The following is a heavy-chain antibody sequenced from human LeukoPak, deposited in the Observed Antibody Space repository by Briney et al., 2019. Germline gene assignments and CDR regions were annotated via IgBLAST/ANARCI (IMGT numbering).Heavy chain of an antibody. CDR3: ARGNSYYYDSSGYPDY. V-gene: IGHV4-61*02. J-gene: IGHJ4*02. D-gene: IGHD3-22*01. CDR1: GASISSGSYY. CDR2: IYTSGST. Sequence: DPSQTLPLTCNVPGASISSGSYYWSWIRQPAGKGLEWIGRIYTSGSTNYNPSLKSRVTISVDMSKNQFSLKLRSVTAADTAVYYCARGNSYYYDSSGYPDYWGQGTPVTVSS.